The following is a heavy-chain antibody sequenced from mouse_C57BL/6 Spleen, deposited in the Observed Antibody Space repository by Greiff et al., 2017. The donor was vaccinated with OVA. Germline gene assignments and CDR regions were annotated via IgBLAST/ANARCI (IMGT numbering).Heavy chain of an antibody. CDR3: AVDSSGSPFAY. CDR2: ISYDGSN. V-gene: IGHV3-6*01. D-gene: IGHD3-2*02. Sequence: EVQVVESGPGLVKPSQSLSLTCSVTGYSITSGYYWNWIRQFPGNKLEWMGYISYDGSNNYNPSLKNRISITRDTSKNQFFLKLNSVTTEDTATYYCAVDSSGSPFAYWGQGTLVTVSA. CDR1: GYSITSGYY. J-gene: IGHJ3*01.